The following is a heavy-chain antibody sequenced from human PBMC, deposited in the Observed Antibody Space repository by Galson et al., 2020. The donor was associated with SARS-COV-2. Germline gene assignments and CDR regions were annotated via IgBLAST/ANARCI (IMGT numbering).Heavy chain of an antibody. V-gene: IGHV1-24*01. Sequence: ASVKVSCKVSGYTLTELYMHWVRQAPGKGLEWMGGFDPEDGATIYAQKFQGRVTMTEDTSPDTAYMELSSLRSEDTAVYYCATTTPIVGATTWWFDPWGQGTLVTVSS. CDR2: FDPEDGAT. D-gene: IGHD1-26*01. CDR3: ATTTPIVGATTWWFDP. CDR1: GYTLTELY. J-gene: IGHJ5*02.